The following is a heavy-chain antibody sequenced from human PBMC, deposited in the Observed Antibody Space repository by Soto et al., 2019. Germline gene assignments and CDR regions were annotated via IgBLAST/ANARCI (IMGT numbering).Heavy chain of an antibody. J-gene: IGHJ4*02. CDR2: IIPIFGTA. CDR3: ARDYKGGSYDY. CDR1: GGTFSTYA. V-gene: IGHV1-69*06. Sequence: QVQLVQSGAEVKKPGSSVKVSCKASGGTFSTYAISWVRQAPGQGLEWMGGIIPIFGTANYAQKFQGRVTISADTSTSTLYLELSSLRSEDTAVYFCARDYKGGSYDYWGQGTLVTVSS. D-gene: IGHD1-26*01.